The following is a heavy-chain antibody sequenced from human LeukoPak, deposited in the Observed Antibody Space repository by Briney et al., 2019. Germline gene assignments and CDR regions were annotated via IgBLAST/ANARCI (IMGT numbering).Heavy chain of an antibody. CDR3: AKSIGRVLRFLEWFGDAFDI. Sequence: PGGSLRLSCAASGFTFSNYWMSWVRQAPGKGLEWVANIKQDGSEKYYVDSVKGRFTISRDNAKNSLFLQMNSLRAEDMALYYCAKSIGRVLRFLEWFGDAFDIWGQGTMVTVSS. V-gene: IGHV3-7*03. J-gene: IGHJ3*02. CDR1: GFTFSNYW. D-gene: IGHD3-3*01. CDR2: IKQDGSEK.